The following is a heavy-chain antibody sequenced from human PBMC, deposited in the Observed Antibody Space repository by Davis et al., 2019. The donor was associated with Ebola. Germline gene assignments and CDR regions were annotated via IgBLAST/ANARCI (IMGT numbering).Heavy chain of an antibody. V-gene: IGHV3-7*01. CDR1: GFTFDDYA. Sequence: GGSLRLSCAASGFTFDDYAMHWVRQAPGKGLEWVANIKQDGSEKYYVDSVKGRFTISRDNAKNSLYLQMNSLRAEDTAVYYCAREPHYDILTGYYGGMDVWGQGTTVTVSS. CDR2: IKQDGSEK. D-gene: IGHD3-9*01. CDR3: AREPHYDILTGYYGGMDV. J-gene: IGHJ6*02.